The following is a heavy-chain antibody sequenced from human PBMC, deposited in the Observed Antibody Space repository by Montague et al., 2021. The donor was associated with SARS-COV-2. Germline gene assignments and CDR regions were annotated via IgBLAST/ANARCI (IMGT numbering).Heavy chain of an antibody. J-gene: IGHJ3*01. CDR3: ARGWAFDP. D-gene: IGHD6-19*01. CDR1: SPGTASRY. CDR2: SYDVCGT. V-gene: IGHV4-59*08. Sequence: SETLSLTCPVPSPGTASRYSGANRQSTGQNPNYSAYSYDVCGTKNNPSLQSRVTISIDTSENQFSLRLNSVTAADTAVYFCARGWAFDPWGQGRLVTVSS.